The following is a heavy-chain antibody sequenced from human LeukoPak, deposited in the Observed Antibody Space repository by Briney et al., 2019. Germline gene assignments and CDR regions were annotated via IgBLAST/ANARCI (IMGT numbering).Heavy chain of an antibody. CDR3: ARAPMTTVGTPGIDP. CDR1: GGSFSGYY. V-gene: IGHV4-34*01. CDR2: INHSGST. D-gene: IGHD4-11*01. J-gene: IGHJ5*02. Sequence: SETLSLTCAVYGGSFSGYYWSWIRQPPGKGLEWIGEINHSGSTNYNPSLKGRVTISVDTSKNQFSLKLSSVTAADTAVYYCARAPMTTVGTPGIDPWGQGTLVTVSS.